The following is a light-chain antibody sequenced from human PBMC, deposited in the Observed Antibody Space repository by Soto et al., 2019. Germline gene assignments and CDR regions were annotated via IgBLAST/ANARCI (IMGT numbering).Light chain of an antibody. CDR2: SNN. CDR3: ATWDDSLSGWV. CDR1: SSNIGSNI. J-gene: IGLJ3*02. V-gene: IGLV1-44*01. Sequence: QSVLTQPPSASGTPGQRVTISCSGSSSNIGSNIVNWYQQLPGTAPRLLISSNNQRPSGVPDRFSGSKSGTSASLAISGLQSEDEADYYCATWDDSLSGWVFGGGTKLTVL.